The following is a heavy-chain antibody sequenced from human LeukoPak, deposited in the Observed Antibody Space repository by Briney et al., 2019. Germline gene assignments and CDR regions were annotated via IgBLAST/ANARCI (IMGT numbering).Heavy chain of an antibody. CDR2: IYYSGST. D-gene: IGHD3-16*01. CDR1: GGSISSYY. Sequence: SETLSLTCTVSGGSISSYYWSWIRQPPGKGLEWIGYIYYSGSTNYNPSLKSRVTISVDTSKNQFSLKLSSVTAADTAMYYCARVKDPGGYYYYYYMDVWGKGTTVTVSS. CDR3: ARVKDPGGYYYYYYMDV. J-gene: IGHJ6*03. V-gene: IGHV4-59*12.